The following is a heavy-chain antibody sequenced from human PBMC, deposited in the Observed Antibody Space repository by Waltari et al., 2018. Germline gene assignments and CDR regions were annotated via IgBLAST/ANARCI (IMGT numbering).Heavy chain of an antibody. CDR1: GGSFSGYY. CDR3: ATSIATADLSKRVGGFDY. V-gene: IGHV4-34*01. J-gene: IGHJ4*02. D-gene: IGHD6-13*01. CDR2: INHSGST. Sequence: QVQLQQWGAGLLKPSETLSLTCAVYGGSFSGYYWSWIRQPPGKGLEWIGEINHSGSTNYNPSLKSRVTISVDMSKNQFSLKLSSVTAADTAVYYCATSIATADLSKRVGGFDYWGQGTLVTVSS.